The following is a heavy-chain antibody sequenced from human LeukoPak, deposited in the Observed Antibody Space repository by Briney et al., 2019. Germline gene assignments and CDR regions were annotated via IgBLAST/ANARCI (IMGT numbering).Heavy chain of an antibody. J-gene: IGHJ2*01. Sequence: SPTLSLTYAISGDTRSSSSAAWNWITQSPSRGLEWLGRTYYRSKWYSACAVSVKGRITINPDTSKNQCSLQLNSLTPEDTAVCYCARGTLTYFDLWGRGTLVSVSS. V-gene: IGHV6-1*01. D-gene: IGHD3-9*01. CDR1: GDTRSSSSAA. CDR3: ARGTLTYFDL. CDR2: TYYRSKWYS.